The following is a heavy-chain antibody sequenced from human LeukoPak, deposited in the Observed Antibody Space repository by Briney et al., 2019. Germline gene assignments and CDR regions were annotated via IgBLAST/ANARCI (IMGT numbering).Heavy chain of an antibody. CDR2: ICYIGTT. CDR3: ARGPRDFWSASYSTHYFDY. Sequence: SEALSLTGTGPGGSISRDYWSWIRDPPGKGLEWIGYICYIGTTNLNPSLTSTATISVATSQNQSSLKLNSVTAADTAVYSCARGPRDFWSASYSTHYFDYWGQGTLVTVSS. V-gene: IGHV4-59*12. CDR1: GGSISRDY. D-gene: IGHD3-3*01. J-gene: IGHJ4*02.